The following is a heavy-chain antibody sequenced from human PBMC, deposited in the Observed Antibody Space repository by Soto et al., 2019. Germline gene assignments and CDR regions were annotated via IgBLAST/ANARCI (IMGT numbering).Heavy chain of an antibody. CDR3: AKTSYYDGSGYYLGPDY. Sequence: PGGSLRLSCAASGFTFSSYAMSWVRQAPGKGLEWVSGISGSGDSTYYADSVKGRFAISRDNSKNTLYLQMNTLRAEDTAVYYCAKTSYYDGSGYYLGPDYWGQGTLVTVSS. V-gene: IGHV3-23*01. J-gene: IGHJ4*02. CDR1: GFTFSSYA. CDR2: ISGSGDST. D-gene: IGHD3-22*01.